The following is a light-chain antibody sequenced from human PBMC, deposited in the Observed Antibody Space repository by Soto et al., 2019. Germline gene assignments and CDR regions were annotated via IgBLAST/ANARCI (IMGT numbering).Light chain of an antibody. V-gene: IGKV1-5*01. CDR2: DVS. CDR1: QSFSTW. CDR3: QQYYSYPLS. J-gene: IGKJ4*01. Sequence: DIQMTQSPSTLSASVGDRVTITCRASQSFSTWLAWDQQKPGRAPNLLIYDVSSLESGVPSRFSGNGSETEFTLTITSLKPDYFATCYCQQYYSYPLSFRGGTTVEIK.